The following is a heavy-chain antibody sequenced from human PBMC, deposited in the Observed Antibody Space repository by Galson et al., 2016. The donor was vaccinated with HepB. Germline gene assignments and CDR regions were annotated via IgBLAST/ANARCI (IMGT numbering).Heavy chain of an antibody. Sequence: SLRLSCAASGFSFSTSGMSWVRQAPGKGLEWVADIKHDGSEKYVDSVKGRFTISRDNAKNSLYLQMNTLRAEDTAVYYCARDGRSEDFNMDVWGKGTTVTVSS. D-gene: IGHD3-3*01. V-gene: IGHV3-7*03. CDR2: IKHDGSEK. CDR1: GFSFSTSG. J-gene: IGHJ6*03. CDR3: ARDGRSEDFNMDV.